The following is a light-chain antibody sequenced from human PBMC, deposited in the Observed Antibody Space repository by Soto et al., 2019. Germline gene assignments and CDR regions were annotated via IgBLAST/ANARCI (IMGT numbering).Light chain of an antibody. CDR2: AAS. Sequence: MTQSPATLSVSPGERVTLSCRASQSAISNLAWYQQKPGKAPNLLIYAASSLQSGVPSRFSGSGSGTDFTLTISSLQPEDFATYYCQQSYSTPRTFGQGTKVEIK. CDR1: QSAISN. CDR3: QQSYSTPRT. V-gene: IGKV1-39*01. J-gene: IGKJ1*01.